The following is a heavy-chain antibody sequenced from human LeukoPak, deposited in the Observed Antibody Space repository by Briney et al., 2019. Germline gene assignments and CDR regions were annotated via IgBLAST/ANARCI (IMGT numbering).Heavy chain of an antibody. CDR3: ARVMEYNNSWNWVDY. CDR1: GDSVSSNSAA. J-gene: IGHJ5*01. D-gene: IGHD6-13*01. CDR2: TYYRSKWYN. V-gene: IGHV6-1*01. Sequence: SQTLSLTCAISGDSVSSNSAAWNWLRQSPSRGLEWLGSTYYRSKWYNDYAVTVKSRITINPDTSKNQFSLQLNSVTPEDTAIYYCARVMEYNNSWNWVDYWGQGTLVTVSS.